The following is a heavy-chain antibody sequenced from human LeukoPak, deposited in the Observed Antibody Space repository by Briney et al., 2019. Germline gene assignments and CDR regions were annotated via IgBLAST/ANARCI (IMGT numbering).Heavy chain of an antibody. CDR3: RGGCYDSNVDY. CDR1: GGTFSSYA. D-gene: IGHD3-22*01. J-gene: IGHJ4*02. V-gene: IGHV1-69*13. Sequence: SVKVSCKASGGTFSSYAISWVRQAPGQGLEWMGKIIPIFGTANYAQKSQGRVTISADESTSTAYMELSSLRAEDTAVYYCRGGCYDSNVDYWGQGTLVTVSS. CDR2: IIPIFGTA.